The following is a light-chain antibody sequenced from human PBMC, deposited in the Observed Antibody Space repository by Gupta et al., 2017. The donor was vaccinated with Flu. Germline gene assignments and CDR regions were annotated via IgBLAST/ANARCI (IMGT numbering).Light chain of an antibody. V-gene: IGKV4-1*01. J-gene: IGKJ1*01. CDR1: QSLLSRSNNNNY. Sequence: DMVLTSPSDFSAASVGGGATTECKSSQSLLSRSNNNNYLAWSQQKPGQSPRLLLYWASDRDPGVPDRFSGSGSGASFALTISTLQAEDVALYYCQQYYTHPLTFGQGTKVEIK. CDR3: QQYYTHPLT. CDR2: WAS.